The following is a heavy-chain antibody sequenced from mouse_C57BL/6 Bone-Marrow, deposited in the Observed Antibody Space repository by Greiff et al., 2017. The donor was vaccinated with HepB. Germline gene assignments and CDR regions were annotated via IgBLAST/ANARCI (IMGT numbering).Heavy chain of an antibody. Sequence: EVKLMESGGGLVKPGGSLKLSCAASGFTFSDYGMHWVRQAPEKGLEWVAYISSGSSTIYYADTVKGRFTISRDNAKNTLFLQMTSLRSEDTAMYYCARSNYYGSDYAMDYWGQGTSVTVSS. CDR1: GFTFSDYG. CDR2: ISSGSSTI. J-gene: IGHJ4*01. D-gene: IGHD1-1*01. CDR3: ARSNYYGSDYAMDY. V-gene: IGHV5-17*01.